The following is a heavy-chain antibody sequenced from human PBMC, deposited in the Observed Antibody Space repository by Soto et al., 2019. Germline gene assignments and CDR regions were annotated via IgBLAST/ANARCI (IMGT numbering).Heavy chain of an antibody. CDR1: RFSFSTYG. D-gene: IGHD3-3*01. Sequence: GGSLRLSCAASRFSFSTYGMHWVRQTPGKGLEWVAAISYDGHNKYYADSVKGRFTISRDNSKSTLYLQMNSLGAEDTAVYYCAKEYSDTWPTLDYWGQGTLVTVSS. CDR3: AKEYSDTWPTLDY. CDR2: ISYDGHNK. V-gene: IGHV3-30*18. J-gene: IGHJ4*02.